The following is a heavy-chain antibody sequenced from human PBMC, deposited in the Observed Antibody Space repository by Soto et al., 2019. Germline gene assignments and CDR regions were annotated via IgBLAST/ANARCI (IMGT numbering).Heavy chain of an antibody. D-gene: IGHD3-22*01. Sequence: SVKVSCKTSGDPFKNDIITWVRQAPGQGLEWMGRVIPLLDITIYAQKFQGRVTITADKSTSTAYMEMNSLRSEDTAVYYCATALTYYYDSSGSYWGQGTLVTVSS. CDR2: VIPLLDIT. CDR3: ATALTYYYDSSGSY. J-gene: IGHJ4*02. CDR1: GDPFKNDI. V-gene: IGHV1-69*02.